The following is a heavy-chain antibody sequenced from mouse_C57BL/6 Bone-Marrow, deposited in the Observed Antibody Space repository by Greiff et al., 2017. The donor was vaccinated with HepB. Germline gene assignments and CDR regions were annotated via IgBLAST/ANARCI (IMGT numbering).Heavy chain of an antibody. Sequence: LVESGPGLVKPSQSLSLTCSVTGYSITSGYYWNWIRQFPGNKLEWMGYISYDGSNNYNPSLKNRISNTRDTSKNQFFLKLNSVTTEDTATYYCANYYGSSCGAMDYWGQGTSVTVSS. J-gene: IGHJ4*01. CDR3: ANYYGSSCGAMDY. CDR1: GYSITSGYY. CDR2: ISYDGSN. D-gene: IGHD1-1*01. V-gene: IGHV3-6*01.